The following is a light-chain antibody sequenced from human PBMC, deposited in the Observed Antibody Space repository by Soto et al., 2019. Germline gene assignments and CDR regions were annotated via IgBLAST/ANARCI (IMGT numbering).Light chain of an antibody. CDR1: SSDIGGYNY. CDR2: QVT. V-gene: IGLV2-14*01. CDR3: SSYTDSSNYV. Sequence: QSVLAQPASVSGSPGQSITISCTGGSSDIGGYNYVSWYQQQPGKAPKLMIYQVTNRPPGVSNRFSGSRSGNTASLTISGLQAEDEADYYCSSYTDSSNYVFGTGTKVTVL. J-gene: IGLJ1*01.